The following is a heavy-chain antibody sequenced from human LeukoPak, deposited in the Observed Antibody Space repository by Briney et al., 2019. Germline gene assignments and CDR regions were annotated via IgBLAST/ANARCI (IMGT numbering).Heavy chain of an antibody. D-gene: IGHD6-13*01. CDR1: GFTFSSYW. J-gene: IGHJ4*02. V-gene: IGHV3-7*03. CDR2: IKQDGSEK. CDR3: AKDILAAGLFFDY. Sequence: GGSLGLSCAASGFTFSSYWMSWVRQAPGKGLEWVANIKQDGSEKYYVDSVKGRFTISRDNAKNSLYLQMNSLRADDTAVYYCAKDILAAGLFFDYWGQGILVTVSS.